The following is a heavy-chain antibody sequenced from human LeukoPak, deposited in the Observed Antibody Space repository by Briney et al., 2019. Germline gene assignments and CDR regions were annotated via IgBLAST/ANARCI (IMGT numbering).Heavy chain of an antibody. Sequence: GGSLRLSCAASGFTFSSYNMNWVRQAPGKGLEWVSSTTSSSSYIYYADSVKGRFTISRDNAKNSLYLQMNSLTPEDTAVYYCARDLYSGSYSAGFYYYDMDVWGKGTTVTVSS. D-gene: IGHD1-26*01. V-gene: IGHV3-21*06. CDR2: TTSSSSYI. J-gene: IGHJ6*03. CDR1: GFTFSSYN. CDR3: ARDLYSGSYSAGFYYYDMDV.